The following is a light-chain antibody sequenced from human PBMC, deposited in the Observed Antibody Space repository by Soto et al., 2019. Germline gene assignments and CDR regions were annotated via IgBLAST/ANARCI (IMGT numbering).Light chain of an antibody. Sequence: AIQVPQSPSSLSASVGDRVTITCRASQDISGALAWYQQKPGKAPKLLIYDVSTLESGVPSRFSGSGSGTEFTLAISSLQPEDFGTYYCQQFNSYPITFGHGTRLEIK. CDR1: QDISGA. J-gene: IGKJ5*01. V-gene: IGKV1-13*02. CDR3: QQFNSYPIT. CDR2: DVS.